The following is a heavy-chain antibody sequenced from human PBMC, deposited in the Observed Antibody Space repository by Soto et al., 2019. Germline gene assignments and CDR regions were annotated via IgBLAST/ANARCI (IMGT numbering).Heavy chain of an antibody. Sequence: GGSLRLSCAASGFTFSSYSMNWVRQAPGKGLEWVSSISSSSSYIYYADSVKGRFTISRDNAKNSLYLQMNSLRAEDTAVYYCASVPVGYDQYYYYYYMDVWGKGTTVTVSS. CDR1: GFTFSSYS. CDR3: ASVPVGYDQYYYYYYMDV. V-gene: IGHV3-21*01. J-gene: IGHJ6*03. D-gene: IGHD5-12*01. CDR2: ISSSSSYI.